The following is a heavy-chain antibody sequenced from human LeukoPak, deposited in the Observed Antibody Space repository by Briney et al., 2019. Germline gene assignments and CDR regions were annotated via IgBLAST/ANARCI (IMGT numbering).Heavy chain of an antibody. D-gene: IGHD2-2*01. CDR2: ITWNSGDI. J-gene: IGHJ4*02. CDR1: GFTFDDYA. CDR3: AKDTCSSTSCSNDY. Sequence: PGRSLRLSCAASGFTFDDYAMHWVRQAPGKGLGWVSGITWNSGDIGYADSVKGRFTISRDNAENSLYLQMNSLRAEDTALYYCAKDTCSSTSCSNDYWGQGTLVTVSS. V-gene: IGHV3-9*01.